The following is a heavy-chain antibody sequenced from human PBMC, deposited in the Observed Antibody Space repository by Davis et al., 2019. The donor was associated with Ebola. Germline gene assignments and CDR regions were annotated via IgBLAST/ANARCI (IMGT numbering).Heavy chain of an antibody. CDR2: INPSGGST. CDR1: GYTFTSYY. CDR3: AGDFPAYCSSTSCSLVYYGMDV. D-gene: IGHD2-2*01. V-gene: IGHV1-46*01. Sequence: ASVKVSCKASGYTFTSYYMHWVRQAPGQGLEWMGIINPSGGSTSYAQKFQGRVTMTRDTSTSTVYMELSRLRSDDTAVYYCAGDFPAYCSSTSCSLVYYGMDVWGQGTTVTVSS. J-gene: IGHJ6*02.